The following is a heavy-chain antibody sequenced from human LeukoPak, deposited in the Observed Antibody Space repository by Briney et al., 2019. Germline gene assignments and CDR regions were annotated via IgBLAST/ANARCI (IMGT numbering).Heavy chain of an antibody. D-gene: IGHD3-22*01. CDR3: ARVRALSYYDSSGDLYYFEY. Sequence: SETLSLTCTVSGGSISSYYWSWLRQPPGKGLEWVGFIYYSGITDYNPSLKGRVTISVDTSKNHFSLRLSSVTAADTAVYYCARVRALSYYDSSGDLYYFEYWGRGTLVTVSS. V-gene: IGHV4-59*01. CDR1: GGSISSYY. J-gene: IGHJ4*02. CDR2: IYYSGIT.